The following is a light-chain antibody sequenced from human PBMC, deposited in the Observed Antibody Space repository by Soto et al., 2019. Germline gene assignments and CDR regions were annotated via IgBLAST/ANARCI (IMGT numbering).Light chain of an antibody. V-gene: IGKV3-15*01. J-gene: IGKJ2*01. CDR1: QSVSSN. CDR3: QQYNNWPYT. CDR2: GAS. Sequence: EMVMTQSPATLSVSPGGRATLSCRASQSVSSNLAWYRQKPGQTPGLLIYGASTRATGIPARFTGSGSGTEFTLTISSLQSEDFAVYFCQQYNNWPYTFGQGTKLEIK.